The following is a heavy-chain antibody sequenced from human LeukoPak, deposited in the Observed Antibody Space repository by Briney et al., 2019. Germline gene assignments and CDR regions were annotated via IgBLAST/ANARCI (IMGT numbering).Heavy chain of an antibody. Sequence: SETLSLTCAVYGGSFSGYYWSWIRQPPGKGLEWIGEINHSGSTNYNPSLKGRVTISVDTSKNQFSLKLSSVTAADTAVYYCARRVGQWLTNNWFDPWGQGTLVTVSS. CDR1: GGSFSGYY. V-gene: IGHV4-34*01. D-gene: IGHD6-19*01. J-gene: IGHJ5*02. CDR2: INHSGST. CDR3: ARRVGQWLTNNWFDP.